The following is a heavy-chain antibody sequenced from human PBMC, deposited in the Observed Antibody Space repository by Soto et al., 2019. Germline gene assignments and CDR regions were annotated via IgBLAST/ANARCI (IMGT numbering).Heavy chain of an antibody. D-gene: IGHD3-3*01. CDR2: IGTAGDT. CDR1: GFTFSSYD. CDR3: ARGGGFYDFWSGSVMDV. Sequence: EVQLVESGGGLVQPGGSLRLSCAASGFTFSSYDMHWVRQATGKGLEWVSAIGTAGDTYYPGSVNGRFTISRENAKHSLYLHMNSLRAEDTAVYYCARGGGFYDFWSGSVMDVWGQGTTVTVSS. J-gene: IGHJ6*02. V-gene: IGHV3-13*01.